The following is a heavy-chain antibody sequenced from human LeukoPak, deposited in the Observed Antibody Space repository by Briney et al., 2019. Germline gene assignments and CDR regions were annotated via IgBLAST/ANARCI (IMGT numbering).Heavy chain of an antibody. CDR2: ISSSGSTI. V-gene: IGHV3-48*03. J-gene: IGHJ4*02. D-gene: IGHD3-9*01. Sequence: GGSLRLSRAASGFTFSSYEMNWVRQAPGKGLEWVSYISSSGSTIYYADSVKGRFTISRDNAKNSLYLQMNSLRAEDTAVYYCAREVVLRYFDRWGQGTLVTVSS. CDR1: GFTFSSYE. CDR3: AREVVLRYFDR.